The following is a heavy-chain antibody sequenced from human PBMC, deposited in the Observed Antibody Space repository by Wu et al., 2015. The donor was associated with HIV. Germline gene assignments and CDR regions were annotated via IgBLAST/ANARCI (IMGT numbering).Heavy chain of an antibody. CDR3: LTALDGVAY. CDR2: INPHSGAT. D-gene: IGHD2-8*01. Sequence: QVQLVQSGAEVKKPGASVKVSCKASGYTFTGFYMHWVRQAPGQGPEWMGWINPHSGATNYAQRFQDKVSMTRDTSISTAYMELRRLISDDTAIYFCLTALDGVAYWGQGTLVTVSS. CDR1: GYTFTGFY. V-gene: IGHV1-2*02. J-gene: IGHJ4*02.